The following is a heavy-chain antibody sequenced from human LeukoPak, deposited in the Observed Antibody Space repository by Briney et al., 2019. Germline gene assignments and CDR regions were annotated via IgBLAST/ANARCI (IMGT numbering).Heavy chain of an antibody. J-gene: IGHJ6*03. CDR3: ARAGAYYYYMDV. CDR1: GFTFSSYG. Sequence: GGSLRLSCAASGFTFSSYGMHWVRQAPGKGLEWVAFIRYDGSNKYYADSVKGRFTISRDNSKNTLYLQMNSLRAEDTAVYYCARAGAYYYYMDVWGKGTTVTVSS. D-gene: IGHD1-14*01. CDR2: IRYDGSNK. V-gene: IGHV3-30*02.